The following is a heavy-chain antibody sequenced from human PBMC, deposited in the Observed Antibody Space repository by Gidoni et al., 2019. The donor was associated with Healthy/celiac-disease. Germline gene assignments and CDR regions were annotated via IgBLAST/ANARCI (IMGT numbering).Heavy chain of an antibody. CDR1: GRTFGSYA. CDR3: ARRNIVVVPAARFDP. Sequence: QVQLVQSGAEVKKPGSSVKVSCKASGRTFGSYAISWVRQAPGQGLEWMGGIIPTCGTANYAQKVQGRVTITADESTSTPYMEMSSLRSEDTAVYYCARRNIVVVPAARFDPWGQGTLVTVSS. D-gene: IGHD2-2*01. J-gene: IGHJ5*02. CDR2: IIPTCGTA. V-gene: IGHV1-69*01.